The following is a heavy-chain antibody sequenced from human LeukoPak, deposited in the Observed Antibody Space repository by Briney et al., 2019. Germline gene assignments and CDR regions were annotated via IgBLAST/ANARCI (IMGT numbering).Heavy chain of an antibody. V-gene: IGHV3-20*04. CDR1: GFTFDDYG. J-gene: IGHJ4*02. D-gene: IGHD2-2*02. CDR3: ARGRARYCSSTSCYTFDY. Sequence: GGSLRLSCAASGFTFDDYGMSWVRQAPGKGLEWVSGINWNGGSTGYADSVKGRFTISRDNAKNSLYLQMNSLGAEDTALYYCARGRARYCSSTSCYTFDYWGQGTLVTVSS. CDR2: INWNGGST.